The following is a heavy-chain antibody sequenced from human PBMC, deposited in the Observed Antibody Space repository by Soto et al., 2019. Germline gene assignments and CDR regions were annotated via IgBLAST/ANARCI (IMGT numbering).Heavy chain of an antibody. D-gene: IGHD1-26*01. Sequence: ASVKVSCKASGYTFTSYYMHWVRQAPGQGLEWMGIINPSGGSTSYAQKFQGRVTMTRDTSTSTVYMELSSLRSEDTAVYYCAREGSSGSPSVAFDIWGQGTMVTVSS. J-gene: IGHJ3*02. CDR1: GYTFTSYY. CDR2: INPSGGST. CDR3: AREGSSGSPSVAFDI. V-gene: IGHV1-46*01.